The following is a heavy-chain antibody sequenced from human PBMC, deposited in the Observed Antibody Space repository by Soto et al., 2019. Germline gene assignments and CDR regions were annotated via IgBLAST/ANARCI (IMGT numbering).Heavy chain of an antibody. V-gene: IGHV3-11*01. D-gene: IGHD6-19*01. CDR2: ISSTGRTI. Sequence: GGSLRLSCVGSGFTFSDHYMSWIRQAPGKGLEWVSYISSTGRTIYYADSVKGRFTVSRDNAQNSLSLKLNSLRVEDTAVYYCARSYSSGWEFDYWGQGTQVTVSS. CDR3: ARSYSSGWEFDY. J-gene: IGHJ4*02. CDR1: GFTFSDHY.